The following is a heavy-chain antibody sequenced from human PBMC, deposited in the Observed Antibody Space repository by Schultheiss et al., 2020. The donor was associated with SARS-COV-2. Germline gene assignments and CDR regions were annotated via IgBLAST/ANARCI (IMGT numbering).Heavy chain of an antibody. CDR2: INPNSGGT. J-gene: IGHJ6*02. Sequence: ASVKVSCKASGYTFTSYGISWVRQAPGQGLEWMGRINPNSGGTDYAQKFQGRVTITSDRSVSTAYMELSRLRSDDTAVYYCATGTPDCSGGSCYSALSFYGMDVWGQGTTVTVSS. V-gene: IGHV1-2*06. D-gene: IGHD2-15*01. CDR1: GYTFTSYG. CDR3: ATGTPDCSGGSCYSALSFYGMDV.